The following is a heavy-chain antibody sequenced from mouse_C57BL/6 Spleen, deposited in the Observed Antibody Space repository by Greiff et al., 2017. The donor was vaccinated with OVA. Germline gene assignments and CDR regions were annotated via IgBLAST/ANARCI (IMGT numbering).Heavy chain of an antibody. J-gene: IGHJ2*01. CDR1: GFTFSDYG. CDR2: ISSGSSTI. CDR3: ARSSPIATVVAPDY. D-gene: IGHD1-1*01. V-gene: IGHV5-17*01. Sequence: EVQVVESGGGLVKPGGSLKLSCAASGFTFSDYGMHWVRQAPEKGLEWVAYISSGSSTIYYADTVKGRFTISRDNAKNTLFLQMTSLRSEDTAMYYGARSSPIATVVAPDYWGQGTTLTVSS.